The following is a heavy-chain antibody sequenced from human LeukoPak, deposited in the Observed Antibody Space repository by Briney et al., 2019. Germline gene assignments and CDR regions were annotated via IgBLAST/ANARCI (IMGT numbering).Heavy chain of an antibody. V-gene: IGHV3-33*01. D-gene: IGHD6-13*01. CDR1: GFTFSIYG. Sequence: PGRSLRLSCAASGFTFSIYGMHWVRQAPGKGLEWVAVIWYDGSKKFYADSVKGRFTISRDNSKNTLYLQMNSLRAEDTAVYYCAREYTSSWYDHAFDIWGQGTMVTVSS. CDR2: IWYDGSKK. J-gene: IGHJ3*02. CDR3: AREYTSSWYDHAFDI.